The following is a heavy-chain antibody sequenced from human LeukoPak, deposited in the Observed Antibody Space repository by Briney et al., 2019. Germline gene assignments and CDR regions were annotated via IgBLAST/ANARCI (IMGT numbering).Heavy chain of an antibody. V-gene: IGHV4-31*03. D-gene: IGHD5-18*01. J-gene: IGHJ4*02. CDR3: ARANVDTAMAVDY. CDR2: IYYSGST. CDR1: GGSISSGGYY. Sequence: SQTLSLTCTVSGGSISSGGYYWSWIRQHPGKGLEWIGYIYYSGSTYYNPSLKSRVTISVDTSKNQFSLKLSSVTAADTAVYYCARANVDTAMAVDYWGQGTLVTVSS.